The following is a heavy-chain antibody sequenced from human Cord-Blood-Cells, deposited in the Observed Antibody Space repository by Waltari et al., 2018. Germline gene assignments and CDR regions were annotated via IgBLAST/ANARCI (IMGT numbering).Heavy chain of an antibody. V-gene: IGHV4-34*01. CDR2: INHSGST. D-gene: IGHD3-3*01. Sequence: QVQLQQWGAGLLKPSETLSLTCAVYGGSFSGYYWSWIRQPPGKGLEGIGEINHSGSTNYNPSLKSRVTISVDTSKNQFSLKLSSVTAADTAVYYCARGFPYYDFWSGSDAFDIWGQGTMVTVSS. CDR3: ARGFPYYDFWSGSDAFDI. CDR1: GGSFSGYY. J-gene: IGHJ3*02.